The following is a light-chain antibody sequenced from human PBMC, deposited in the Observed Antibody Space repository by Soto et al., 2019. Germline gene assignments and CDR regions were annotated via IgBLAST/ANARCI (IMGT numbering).Light chain of an antibody. CDR2: GAS. V-gene: IGKV3D-20*02. J-gene: IGKJ1*01. CDR3: QQRRT. Sequence: EIVLTQSPGTLSLSPGERATLSCRASQSVSSSYLAWYQQKPGQAPRLLIYGASNRATGIPDRFSGSGSGTDFSLTISSLEPEDFAVYYCQQRRTFGQGTKVDIK. CDR1: QSVSSSY.